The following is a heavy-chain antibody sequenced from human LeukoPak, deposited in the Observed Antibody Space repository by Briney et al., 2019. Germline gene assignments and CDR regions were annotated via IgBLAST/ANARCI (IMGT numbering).Heavy chain of an antibody. CDR1: GGSFSGYY. CDR3: ARGHHGVGATQIDP. Sequence: SETLSLTCAVYGGSFSGYYWSWIRQPPGKGLEWIGEINHSGSTNYNPSLKSRVTISVDTSKNQFSLKLSSVTAADTAVYYCARGHHGVGATQIDPWGQGTLVTVSS. D-gene: IGHD1-26*01. V-gene: IGHV4-34*01. CDR2: INHSGST. J-gene: IGHJ5*02.